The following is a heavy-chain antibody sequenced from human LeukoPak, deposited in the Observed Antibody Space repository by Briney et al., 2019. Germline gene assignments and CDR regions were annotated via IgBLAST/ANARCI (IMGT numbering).Heavy chain of an antibody. V-gene: IGHV3-30*18. CDR2: ISYDGSNK. CDR3: AKDLFYYDKGGFDY. J-gene: IGHJ4*02. Sequence: GGSLRLSCAVSGFTFSSYWMHWVRQAPGKGLEWVAFISYDGSNKFYGDSVKGRFTISRDNSKNTLYLQMNSLRTEDTAVYYCAKDLFYYDKGGFDYWGQGTLVTVSS. D-gene: IGHD3-22*01. CDR1: GFTFSSYW.